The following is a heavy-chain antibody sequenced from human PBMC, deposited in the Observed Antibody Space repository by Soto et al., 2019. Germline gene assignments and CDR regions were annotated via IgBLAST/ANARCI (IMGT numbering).Heavy chain of an antibody. CDR3: AKVLLNYDSSGYYGSGAFEI. V-gene: IGHV3-23*01. CDR2: IDVSGGST. CDR1: GFTFSSYA. Sequence: EVQLLESGGGLVQPGGSLRLSCAASGFTFSSYAMTWVRQAPGKGLGWVSSIDVSGGSTNYADSVQGRFTVSRDNSKNTLCLQMHSMRAEDTAVYYCAKVLLNYDSSGYYGSGAFEIWGRGTMVTVSS. J-gene: IGHJ3*02. D-gene: IGHD3-22*01.